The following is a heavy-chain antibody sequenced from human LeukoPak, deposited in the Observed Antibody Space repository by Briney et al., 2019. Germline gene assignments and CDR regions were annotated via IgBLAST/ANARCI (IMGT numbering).Heavy chain of an antibody. D-gene: IGHD1-26*01. CDR3: AKDLSRVVGASNYFDY. CDR1: GFTFSSYG. CDR2: IRYDGSNK. Sequence: PGGSLRLSCAASGFTFSSYGMHWVRQAPGKGLEWVAFIRYDGSNKYYADSVKGRFTISRDNSKNTLYLQMNSLRAEDTAVYYCAKDLSRVVGASNYFDYWGQGTLVTVSS. V-gene: IGHV3-30*02. J-gene: IGHJ4*02.